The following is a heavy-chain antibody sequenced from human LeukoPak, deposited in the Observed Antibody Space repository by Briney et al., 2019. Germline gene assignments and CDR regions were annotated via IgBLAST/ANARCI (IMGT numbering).Heavy chain of an antibody. CDR1: AFTFSSYA. Sequence: GGSLRLSCAASAFTFSSYAMTWVRQAPGKGLEWVSEITGSGGSTYYADSVKGRFTISRDDSKNTAYLQMNSLKTEDTAVYYCTRHDYDFWSGYYYFDYWGQGTLVTVSS. J-gene: IGHJ4*02. D-gene: IGHD3-3*01. CDR3: TRHDYDFWSGYYYFDY. V-gene: IGHV3-23*01. CDR2: ITGSGGST.